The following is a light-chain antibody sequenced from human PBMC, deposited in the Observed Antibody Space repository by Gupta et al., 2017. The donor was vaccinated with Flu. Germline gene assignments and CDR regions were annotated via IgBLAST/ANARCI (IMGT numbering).Light chain of an antibody. Sequence: DIQMTQSPSTLSASVGDRVTITCRASQSISSWLAWYQQKPGKAPKLPIYKASSLESGVPSRFSGSGSGTEFTLTISSLQPDDFATYYCQKYNSYSRSFGQRTKLEIK. CDR1: QSISSW. J-gene: IGKJ2*04. CDR2: KAS. CDR3: QKYNSYSRS. V-gene: IGKV1-5*03.